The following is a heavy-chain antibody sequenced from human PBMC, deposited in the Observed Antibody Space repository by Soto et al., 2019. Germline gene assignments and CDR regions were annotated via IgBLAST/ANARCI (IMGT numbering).Heavy chain of an antibody. J-gene: IGHJ4*02. CDR1: GDSLRSSYHY. CDR3: VSVGMYAREFTPHFDR. V-gene: IGHV4-39*01. Sequence: PSETLSLTCTVSGDSLRSSYHYWGWIRQLPGKGREWIGSIYYTGNTYYNPSLKSRVSISVDMATNEISLRLRAESVADTAVYYCVSVGMYAREFTPHFDRWGQGALVTVSS. D-gene: IGHD2-8*01. CDR2: IYYTGNT.